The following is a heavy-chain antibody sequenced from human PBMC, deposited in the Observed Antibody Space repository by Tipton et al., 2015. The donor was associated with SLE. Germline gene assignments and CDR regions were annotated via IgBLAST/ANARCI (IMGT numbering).Heavy chain of an antibody. D-gene: IGHD3-16*01. CDR3: ARVLGGKLGY. CDR1: GGSISSGRYY. Sequence: TLSLTCTVSGGSISSGRYYWGWIRQPAGKGLEWIGRIYTSGSTNYNPSLKSRVTISVDTSKNQFSLKLSSVTAADTAVYYCARVLGGKLGYWGQGTLVTVSS. V-gene: IGHV4-61*02. CDR2: IYTSGST. J-gene: IGHJ4*02.